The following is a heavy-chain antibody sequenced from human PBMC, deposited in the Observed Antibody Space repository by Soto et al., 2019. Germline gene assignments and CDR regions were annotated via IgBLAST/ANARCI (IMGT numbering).Heavy chain of an antibody. V-gene: IGHV1-69*06. CDR2: IIPIFGTA. Sequence: GASVKVSCKASGGTFSSYAISWVRQAPGQGLEWMGGIIPIFGTANYAQKFQGRVTITADKSTSTAYMELSSLRSEDTAVYYCARGANWNSTRGHYYYYGMDVWRQGTTVTVSS. D-gene: IGHD1-7*01. CDR1: GGTFSSYA. CDR3: ARGANWNSTRGHYYYYGMDV. J-gene: IGHJ6*02.